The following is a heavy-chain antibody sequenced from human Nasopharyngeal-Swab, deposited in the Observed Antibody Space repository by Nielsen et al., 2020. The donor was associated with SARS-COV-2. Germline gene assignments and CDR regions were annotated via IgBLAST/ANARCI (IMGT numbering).Heavy chain of an antibody. J-gene: IGHJ4*02. Sequence: GGSLRLSCKGSGSSFSTYWIGWVRQMPGKGLELMGIIDPSDSDSRYSPSFQGQVTISADKSLSTAYLQWSSLRASDTAVYFCARLGKRSNPYYFDFWGQGTLVTVSS. CDR1: GSSFSTYW. V-gene: IGHV5-51*01. D-gene: IGHD1-14*01. CDR2: IDPSDSDS. CDR3: ARLGKRSNPYYFDF.